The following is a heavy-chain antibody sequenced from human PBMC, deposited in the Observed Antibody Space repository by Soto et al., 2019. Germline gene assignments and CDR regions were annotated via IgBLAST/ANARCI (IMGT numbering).Heavy chain of an antibody. J-gene: IGHJ4*02. CDR3: ARLSYVDTAMVDDY. CDR1: GGSFSGYY. CDR2: INHSGST. Sequence: PSETLSLTCAVYGGSFSGYYWSWIRQPPGKGLEWIGEINHSGSTNYNPSLKSRVTISVDTSKNQFSLKLSSVTAADTAVYYCARLSYVDTAMVDDYWGQGTLVTVSS. V-gene: IGHV4-34*01. D-gene: IGHD5-18*01.